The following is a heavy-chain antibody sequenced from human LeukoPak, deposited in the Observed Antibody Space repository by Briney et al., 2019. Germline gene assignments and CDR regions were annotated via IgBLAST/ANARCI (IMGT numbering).Heavy chain of an antibody. V-gene: IGHV3-23*01. CDR3: AKAWSCAVAPPYFDQ. CDR1: VFNFINYA. D-gene: IGHD1-26*01. J-gene: IGHJ4*02. CDR2: ITGSGGNT. Sequence: GGSLRLSCAASVFNFINYAMTWVRQAPGKGLEWISSITGSGGNTYNAESVKGRFTISRDNSRNTLYIQMNSLSAEDTAVYFCAKAWSCAVAPPYFDQWGQGTLVTVSP.